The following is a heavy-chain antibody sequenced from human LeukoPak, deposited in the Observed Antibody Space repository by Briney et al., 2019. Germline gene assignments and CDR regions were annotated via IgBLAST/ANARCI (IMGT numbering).Heavy chain of an antibody. CDR3: ARAVRGVSVAFDI. CDR1: GGSISSYY. V-gene: IGHV4-59*01. Sequence: SETLSLTCTVPGGSISSYYWSWIRQPPGKGLEWIGYIYYSGSTNYNPSLKSRVTISVDTSKNQFSLKLSSVTAADTAVYYCARAVRGVSVAFDIWGQGTMVTVSS. J-gene: IGHJ3*02. CDR2: IYYSGST. D-gene: IGHD3-10*01.